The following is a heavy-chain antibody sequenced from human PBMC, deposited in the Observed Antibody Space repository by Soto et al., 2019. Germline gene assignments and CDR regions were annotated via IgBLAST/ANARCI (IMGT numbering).Heavy chain of an antibody. Sequence: ASVKVSCKASGYTFTSYYMHWVLRAPGEGLEWMGIINPSGGSTSYAQKFQGRVTMTRDTSTSTVYMELSSLRSEDTAVYYCARSGIAAAGSHAETPVPYYYYGMDVWGQGTTVTVSS. J-gene: IGHJ6*02. V-gene: IGHV1-46*03. CDR1: GYTFTSYY. CDR3: ARSGIAAAGSHAETPVPYYYYGMDV. D-gene: IGHD6-13*01. CDR2: INPSGGST.